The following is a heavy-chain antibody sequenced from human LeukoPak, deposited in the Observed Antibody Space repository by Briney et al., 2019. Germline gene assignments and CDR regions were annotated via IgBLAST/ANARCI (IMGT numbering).Heavy chain of an antibody. Sequence: GGALRLSCAASGFTFSSYELYWVRQAAGKGLGWISYISSSSTIIKYADSVRGRFTISRDDARESLYLQMSSLRADDTAIYYCGASRQYVGAFDIWGQGTLVTVSS. J-gene: IGHJ3*02. CDR1: GFTFSSYE. D-gene: IGHD3-16*01. CDR3: GASRQYVGAFDI. V-gene: IGHV3-48*03. CDR2: ISSSSTII.